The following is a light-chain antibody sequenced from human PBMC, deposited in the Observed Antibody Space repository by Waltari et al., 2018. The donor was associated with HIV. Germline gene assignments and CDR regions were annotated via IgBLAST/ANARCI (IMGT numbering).Light chain of an antibody. CDR3: QQYGSSPPT. J-gene: IGKJ3*01. V-gene: IGKV3-20*01. CDR2: GAS. Sequence: EIVLTQSPGTLSLSPGERATISCRASQSVSSTYLAWYQQKSGQAPGLLIYGASSRATGIPDRFSASGSGTDFTLTISRLEPEDFAVYYCQQYGSSPPTFGPGTRVDI. CDR1: QSVSSTY.